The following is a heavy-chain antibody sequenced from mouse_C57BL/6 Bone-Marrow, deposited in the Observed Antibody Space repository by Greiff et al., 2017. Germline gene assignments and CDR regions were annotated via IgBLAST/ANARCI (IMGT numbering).Heavy chain of an antibody. J-gene: IGHJ1*03. Sequence: EVKLMESGEGLVKPGGSLKLSCAASGFTFSSYAMSWVRQTPEKRLEWVAYISSGGDYIYYADTVKGRFTISRDNARNTLYLQMSSLKSEDTAMYYCTRGAITTVVADWYFDVWGTGTTVTVSS. D-gene: IGHD1-1*01. CDR1: GFTFSSYA. CDR2: ISSGGDYI. V-gene: IGHV5-9-1*02. CDR3: TRGAITTVVADWYFDV.